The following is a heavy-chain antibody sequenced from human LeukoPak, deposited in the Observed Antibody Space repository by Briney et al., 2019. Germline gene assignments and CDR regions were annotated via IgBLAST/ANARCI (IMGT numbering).Heavy chain of an antibody. CDR3: ARDWGGSGSYD. D-gene: IGHD3-10*01. Sequence: PGGSLRLSCAASGFTFSSYSTNWVRQAPGKGLGWVSSISSSSSYIYYADSVKGRFTISRDNAKNSLYLQMNSLRAEDTAVYYCARDWGGSGSYDWGQGTLVTVSS. CDR2: ISSSSSYI. CDR1: GFTFSSYS. J-gene: IGHJ4*02. V-gene: IGHV3-21*01.